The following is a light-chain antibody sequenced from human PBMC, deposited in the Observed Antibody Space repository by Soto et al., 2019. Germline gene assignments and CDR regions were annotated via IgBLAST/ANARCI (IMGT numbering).Light chain of an antibody. CDR3: LQDYKFPWT. J-gene: IGKJ1*01. V-gene: IGKV1-6*01. CDR1: QGIRND. CDR2: AAS. Sequence: AIQMTQSPSSLSASVGDRVTITCRASQGIRNDLGWYQQKPGKAPNLLIYAASSLQSGVPSRFSGSGSGTDFTLTISSLQHEDFATYYCLQDYKFPWTFGQGTKVEIK.